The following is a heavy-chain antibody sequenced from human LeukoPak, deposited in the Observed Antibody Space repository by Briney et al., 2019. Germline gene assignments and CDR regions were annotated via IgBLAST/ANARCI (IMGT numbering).Heavy chain of an antibody. CDR3: AVGWNDAPDFDY. Sequence: ASVEVSCKASGYTFTSYDINWVRQAPGQGLEWMGGIIPIFGTANYAQKFQGRVTITADESTSTAYMELSSLRSEDTAVYYCAVGWNDAPDFDYWGQGTLVTVSS. D-gene: IGHD1-1*01. CDR1: GYTFTSYD. CDR2: IIPIFGTA. J-gene: IGHJ4*02. V-gene: IGHV1-69*13.